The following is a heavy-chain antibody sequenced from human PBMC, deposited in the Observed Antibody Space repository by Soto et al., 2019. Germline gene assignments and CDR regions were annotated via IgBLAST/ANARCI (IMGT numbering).Heavy chain of an antibody. CDR2: INHSGST. CDR1: GGSFSGYY. D-gene: IGHD6-13*01. Sequence: PSETLSLTCAVYGGSFSGYYWSWIRQPPGKGLEWIGEINHSGSTNYNPSLKSRVTISVDTSKNQFSLKLSSVTAADTAVYYCARRQLQPPRPACFDPWGQGTLVTVSS. J-gene: IGHJ5*02. CDR3: ARRQLQPPRPACFDP. V-gene: IGHV4-34*01.